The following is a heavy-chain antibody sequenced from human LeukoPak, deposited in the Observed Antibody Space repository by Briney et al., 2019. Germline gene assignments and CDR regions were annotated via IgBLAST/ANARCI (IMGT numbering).Heavy chain of an antibody. CDR1: GFTFSSHS. CDR3: AKDSSSYCSGGSCYSGFDY. CDR2: ISYDRSNK. Sequence: GGSLRLSCVASGFTFSSHSMNWVRQAPGKGLEWVAVISYDRSNKYYADSVKGRFTISRDNSKNTLYLQMNSLRAEDTAVYYCAKDSSSYCSGGSCYSGFDYWGQGTLVTVSS. J-gene: IGHJ4*02. V-gene: IGHV3-30*18. D-gene: IGHD2-15*01.